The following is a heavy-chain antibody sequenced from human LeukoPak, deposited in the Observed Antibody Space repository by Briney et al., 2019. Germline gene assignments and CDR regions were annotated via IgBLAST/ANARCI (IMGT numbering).Heavy chain of an antibody. V-gene: IGHV3-74*01. J-gene: IGHJ4*02. CDR2: ISHDGFI. CDR3: ARDWVYKIDY. CDR1: GFTFSSNW. Sequence: PGGSLRLSCAASGFTFSSNWMHWVRRTPGKGLVWVSRISHDGFISYADSVKGRFTISRDNAKNTLILQMNSLRAEDTAVYYCARDWVYKIDYWGRGTLVTVSS. D-gene: IGHD5-24*01.